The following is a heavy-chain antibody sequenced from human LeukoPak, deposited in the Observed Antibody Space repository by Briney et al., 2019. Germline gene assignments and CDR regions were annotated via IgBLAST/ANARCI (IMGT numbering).Heavy chain of an antibody. J-gene: IGHJ4*02. CDR2: ISSSSSYV. V-gene: IGHV3-21*01. Sequence: GGSLRLSCAASGFSFSRYSMDWVRQAPGKGLEWVSSISSSSSYVYYADSVKGRFTISRDNAKNSLYLQMNSLRAEDTAVYYCARDRRAVAGPGDYWGQGTLVTVSS. CDR1: GFSFSRYS. D-gene: IGHD6-19*01. CDR3: ARDRRAVAGPGDY.